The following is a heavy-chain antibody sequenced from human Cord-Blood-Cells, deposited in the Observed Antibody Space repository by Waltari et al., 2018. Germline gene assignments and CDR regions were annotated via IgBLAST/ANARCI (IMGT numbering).Heavy chain of an antibody. D-gene: IGHD2-2*01. J-gene: IGHJ3*02. CDR1: GFSLSTSGVG. V-gene: IGHV2-5*01. Sequence: QITLKESGPTLVKPTQTLTLTCTFSGFSLSTSGVGVGWIRQPPGKALEWLALIYWNDDKRYSPSLKSRLTITKDTSKNQVVLTMTNMDPVDTATYYCAHISAVGDIVVVPAADAFDIWGQGTMVTVSS. CDR2: IYWNDDK. CDR3: AHISAVGDIVVVPAADAFDI.